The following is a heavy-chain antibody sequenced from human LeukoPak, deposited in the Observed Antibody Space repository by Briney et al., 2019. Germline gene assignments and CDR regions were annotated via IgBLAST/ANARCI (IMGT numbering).Heavy chain of an antibody. CDR1: GFTFSSYE. V-gene: IGHV3-48*03. CDR2: ISSSGSTI. Sequence: PGGSLRLSCAASGFTFSSYEMNWVRQAPGKGLEWVSYISSSGSTIYYADSVKGRFTISRDNAKNSLYLQMNGLRAEDTAVYYCASDGYSHYYFDYWGQGTLVTVSS. CDR3: ASDGYSHYYFDY. J-gene: IGHJ4*02. D-gene: IGHD5-18*01.